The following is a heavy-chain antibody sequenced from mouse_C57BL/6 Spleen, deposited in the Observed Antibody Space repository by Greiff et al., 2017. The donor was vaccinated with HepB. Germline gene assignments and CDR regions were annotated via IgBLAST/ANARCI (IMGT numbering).Heavy chain of an antibody. D-gene: IGHD2-3*01. Sequence: EVQRVESGGGLVKPGGSLKLSCAASGFTFSDYGMHWVRQAPEKGLEWVAYISSGSSTIYYADTVKGRFTISRDNAKNTLFLQMTSLRSEDTAMYYCARWLLQYFDVWGTGTTVTVSS. V-gene: IGHV5-17*01. CDR3: ARWLLQYFDV. J-gene: IGHJ1*03. CDR2: ISSGSSTI. CDR1: GFTFSDYG.